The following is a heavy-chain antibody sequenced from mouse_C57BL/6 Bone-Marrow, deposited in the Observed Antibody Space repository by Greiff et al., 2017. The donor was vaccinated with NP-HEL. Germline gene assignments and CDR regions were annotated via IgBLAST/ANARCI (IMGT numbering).Heavy chain of an antibody. J-gene: IGHJ2*01. CDR3: ARYGYVSPLNFDY. V-gene: IGHV1-81*01. D-gene: IGHD1-1*01. CDR1: GYTFTSYG. CDR2: IYPRSGNT. Sequence: QVQLKESGAELARPGASVKLSCKASGYTFTSYGISWVKQRTGQGLEWIGEIYPRSGNTYYNEKFKGKATLTADKSSSTAYMELRSLTSEDSAVYFCARYGYVSPLNFDYGGQGTTLTVSS.